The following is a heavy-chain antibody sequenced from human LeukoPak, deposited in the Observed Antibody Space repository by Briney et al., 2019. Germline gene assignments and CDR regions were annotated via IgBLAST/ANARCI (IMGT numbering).Heavy chain of an antibody. J-gene: IGHJ4*02. D-gene: IGHD4-17*01. CDR1: GYSVSSDYY. CDR3: ARLGTTTACFDY. Sequence: PSETLSLTCTVSGYSVSSDYYWGWIRQPPGKGLEWIGSIFHSGSTYCNPSLKSRVTILVDTSKNQFSLKLSSVTAADTAVYYCARLGTTTACFDYWGQGTLVTVSS. V-gene: IGHV4-38-2*02. CDR2: IFHSGST.